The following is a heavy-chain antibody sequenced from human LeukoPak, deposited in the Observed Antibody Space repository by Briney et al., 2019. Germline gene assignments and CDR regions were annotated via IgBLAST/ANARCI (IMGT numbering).Heavy chain of an antibody. D-gene: IGHD1-1*01. CDR2: IGTASDT. CDR3: ARGPPRGKYYYMDV. Sequence: GGSLRLSCAASGFTFSSFDMHWVRQPTGQGLEWVSTIGTASDTYYLGSVEGRFTLSRDSAKNSLYLQMNSLTAGDTAVYYCARGPPRGKYYYMDVWGKGTTVTVSS. J-gene: IGHJ6*03. CDR1: GFTFSSFD. V-gene: IGHV3-13*01.